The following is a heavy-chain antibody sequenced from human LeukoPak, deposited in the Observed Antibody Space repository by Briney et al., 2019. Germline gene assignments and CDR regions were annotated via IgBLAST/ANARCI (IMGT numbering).Heavy chain of an antibody. J-gene: IGHJ5*02. CDR1: GGSISSYY. D-gene: IGHD3-10*01. CDR3: ARSTVWFGELLYAYSGWFDP. CDR2: IYYGGST. V-gene: IGHV4-59*01. Sequence: SETLSLTCTVSGGSISSYYWSWIRQPPGKGLEWRGYIYYGGSTNYNPTLKSRVTISVDTSKNPASMKLSSVSAADTAVYYCARSTVWFGELLYAYSGWFDPWGQGTLVTVSS.